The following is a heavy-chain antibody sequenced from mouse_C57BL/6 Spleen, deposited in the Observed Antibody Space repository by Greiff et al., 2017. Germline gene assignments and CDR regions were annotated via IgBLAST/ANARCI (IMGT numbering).Heavy chain of an antibody. CDR3: TRAGGFYYGSSFDY. CDR1: GYTFTDYE. CDR2: IDPETGGT. Sequence: VQLQQSEAELVRPGASVTLSCKASGYTFTDYEMHWVKQTPVHGLEWIGAIDPETGGTAYNQKFKGKAILTADKSSSTAYMELRSLTSEDSAVYYCTRAGGFYYGSSFDYWGQGTTLTVSS. V-gene: IGHV1-15*01. D-gene: IGHD1-1*01. J-gene: IGHJ2*01.